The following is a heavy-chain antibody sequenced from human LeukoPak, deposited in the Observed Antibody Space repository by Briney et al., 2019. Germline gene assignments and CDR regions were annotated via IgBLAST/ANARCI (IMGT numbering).Heavy chain of an antibody. CDR1: GFTFSSYG. J-gene: IGHJ5*02. CDR3: AKVQGDSSSWYRFDP. D-gene: IGHD6-13*01. Sequence: GGSLRLSCAASGFTFSSYGMHWVRQAPGKGLEWVAFIRYDGNNKNYADSVKGRFTISRDNSKNTLYLQMNSLRAEDTAVYYCAKVQGDSSSWYRFDPWGQGTLVTVSS. CDR2: IRYDGNNK. V-gene: IGHV3-30*02.